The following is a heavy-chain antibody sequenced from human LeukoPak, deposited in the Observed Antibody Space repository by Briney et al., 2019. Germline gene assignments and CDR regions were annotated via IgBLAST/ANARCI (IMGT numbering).Heavy chain of an antibody. V-gene: IGHV3-66*01. CDR1: GFTVSSNC. CDR3: ARGGDYGDYVQN. Sequence: GGSLSLSCAASGFTVSSNCMSWVRQAPGKGLEWVSVIYSGGSTYYADSVKGRFTISRDNSKNTLYLQMNSLRAEDTAVYYCARGGDYGDYVQNWGQGTLVTVSS. D-gene: IGHD4-17*01. J-gene: IGHJ1*01. CDR2: IYSGGST.